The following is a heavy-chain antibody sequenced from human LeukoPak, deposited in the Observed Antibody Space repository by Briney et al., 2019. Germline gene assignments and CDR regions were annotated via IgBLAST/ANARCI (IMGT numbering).Heavy chain of an antibody. V-gene: IGHV4-30-4*01. Sequence: SETLSLTCTVSGGSISSGDYYWSWIRQPPGKGLEWIGYIYYSGSTNYNPSLKSRVTISVDKSKNQFSLKLSSVTAADTAVYYCARDRIAVAGTAFDYWGQGTLVTVSS. CDR2: IYYSGST. CDR1: GGSISSGDYY. D-gene: IGHD6-19*01. CDR3: ARDRIAVAGTAFDY. J-gene: IGHJ4*02.